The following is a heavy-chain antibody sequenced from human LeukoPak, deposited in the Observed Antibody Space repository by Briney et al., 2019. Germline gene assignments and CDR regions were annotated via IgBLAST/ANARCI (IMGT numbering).Heavy chain of an antibody. Sequence: PSETLSLTCAVSGDSISSGDYSWSWIRQPPGKGLEWIGYIYNSGSTKYNPSLKSRVTISVDTSKNQFSLKLSSVTAADTAVYYCARDDEGRQFNYWGQGTLVTVSS. CDR3: ARDDEGRQFNY. CDR1: GDSISSGDYS. V-gene: IGHV4-30-4*07. CDR2: IYNSGST. J-gene: IGHJ4*02. D-gene: IGHD3-10*01.